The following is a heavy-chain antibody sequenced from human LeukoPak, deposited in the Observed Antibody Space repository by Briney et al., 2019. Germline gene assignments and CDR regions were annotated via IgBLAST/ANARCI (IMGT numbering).Heavy chain of an antibody. CDR2: IYYSGST. D-gene: IGHD6-19*01. CDR3: ARVSGAKNYFDY. CDR1: GGSVSSGSYY. Sequence: PSETLSLTCTVSGGSVSSGSYYWSWIRQPPGKGLEWIGYIYYSGSTNYNPSLKSRVTIPVDTSKNQFSLKLSSVTAADTAVYYCARVSGAKNYFDYWGQGTLVTVSS. J-gene: IGHJ4*02. V-gene: IGHV4-61*01.